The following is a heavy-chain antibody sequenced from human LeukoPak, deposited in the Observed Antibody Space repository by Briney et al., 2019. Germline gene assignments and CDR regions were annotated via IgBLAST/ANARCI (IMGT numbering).Heavy chain of an antibody. J-gene: IGHJ4*02. V-gene: IGHV1-69*13. CDR2: IIPIFGTA. CDR1: GGTFSSYA. CDR3: AREGLESLTGYGY. Sequence: GASVKVSCKASGGTFSSYAISWVRQAPGQGLEWMGGIIPIFGTANYAQKFQGRVTITADESTSTAYMELSSLRSEDTAVYYCAREGLESLTGYGYWGQGTLVTVSS. D-gene: IGHD3-9*01.